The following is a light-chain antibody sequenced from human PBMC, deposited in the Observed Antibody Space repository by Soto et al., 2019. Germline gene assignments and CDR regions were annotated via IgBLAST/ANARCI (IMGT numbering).Light chain of an antibody. CDR2: GIS. Sequence: EMVMTQSPAILSVSPGESATLSCRASQSVNSNYLAWYQQHPGQPPRLLIYGISTRATGIPARFSGSGSGTEFSLTISSLQSEDFAVYYCQHYGGSFIFGPGTKVDIK. J-gene: IGKJ3*01. V-gene: IGKV3-15*01. CDR1: QSVNSN. CDR3: QHYGGSFI.